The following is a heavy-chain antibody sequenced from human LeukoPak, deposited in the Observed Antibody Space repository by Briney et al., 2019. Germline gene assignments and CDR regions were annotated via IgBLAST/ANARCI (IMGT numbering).Heavy chain of an antibody. J-gene: IGHJ6*02. CDR1: EFTFDDYA. Sequence: PGKSLRLSCAASEFTFDDYAMHWVRQAPGKGLEWVSGISWNSGSIGYADSVKGRFTISRDNAKNSLYLQMNSLRAEDTALYYCAKGGYGSSWRVNYYYGMDVWGQGTTVTVSS. CDR2: ISWNSGSI. V-gene: IGHV3-9*01. CDR3: AKGGYGSSWRVNYYYGMDV. D-gene: IGHD6-13*01.